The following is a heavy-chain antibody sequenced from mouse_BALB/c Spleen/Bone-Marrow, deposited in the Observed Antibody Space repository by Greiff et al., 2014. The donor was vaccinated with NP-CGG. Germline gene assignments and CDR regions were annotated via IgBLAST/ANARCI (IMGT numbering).Heavy chain of an antibody. CDR1: GFNTKDYY. D-gene: IGHD2-1*01. CDR2: IDPENGDT. Sequence: EVQLVESGAELVRSGASVKLSCTASGFNTKDYYMHWVKQRPEQGLEWIGWIDPENGDTEYAPKFQGKATMTADTSSNTAYLQLSSLTSEDTAVYYCNGNYYAMDYWGQGTSVTVSS. V-gene: IGHV14-4*02. J-gene: IGHJ4*01. CDR3: NGNYYAMDY.